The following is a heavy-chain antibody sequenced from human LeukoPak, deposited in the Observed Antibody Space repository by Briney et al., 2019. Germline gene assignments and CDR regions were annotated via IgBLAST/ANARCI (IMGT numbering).Heavy chain of an antibody. CDR3: ASLYYDSSGPDAFDI. V-gene: IGHV3-30-3*01. J-gene: IGHJ3*02. CDR1: GFTFSSYA. D-gene: IGHD3-22*01. CDR2: ISYDGSNK. Sequence: PGGSLRLSCAASGFTFSSYAMHWVRQAPGKGLEWVAVISYDGSNKYYADSVKGRFTISRDNSKNTLYLQMNSLRAEDTAVYYCASLYYDSSGPDAFDIWGQGTMVTVSS.